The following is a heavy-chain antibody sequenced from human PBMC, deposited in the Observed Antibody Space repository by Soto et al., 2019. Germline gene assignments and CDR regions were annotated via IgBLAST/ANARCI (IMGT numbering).Heavy chain of an antibody. V-gene: IGHV3-30*18. CDR3: AKEHNSDHYYDSSGYYLGFDY. J-gene: IGHJ4*02. CDR2: ISYDGSNK. CDR1: GFTFSSYG. D-gene: IGHD3-22*01. Sequence: QVQLVESGGGVVQPGRSLRLSCAASGFTFSSYGMHWVRQAPGKGLEWVAVISYDGSNKYYADSVKGRFTISRDNSKNTLYLQMNSLRAEDTAVYYCAKEHNSDHYYDSSGYYLGFDYWGQGTLVTVSS.